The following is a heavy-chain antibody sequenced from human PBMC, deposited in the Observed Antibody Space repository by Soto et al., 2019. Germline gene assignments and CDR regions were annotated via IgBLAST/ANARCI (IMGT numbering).Heavy chain of an antibody. D-gene: IGHD3-10*01. V-gene: IGHV6-1*01. Sequence: SQTLSLTCVISGDSVSSNSAGWNWIRQSPSRGLEWLGRTYYKSKWNNDYALSVKSRITINPDTSKNQFSLHLYSVTPEDTAVYFCSGITWFRGMDVRGQGSPVTGSS. CDR3: SGITWFRGMDV. CDR2: TYYKSKWNN. CDR1: GDSVSSNSAG. J-gene: IGHJ6*02.